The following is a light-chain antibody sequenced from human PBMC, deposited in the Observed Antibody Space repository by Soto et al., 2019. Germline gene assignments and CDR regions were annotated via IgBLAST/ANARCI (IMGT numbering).Light chain of an antibody. CDR1: QSVSSN. V-gene: IGKV3D-15*01. CDR2: GAS. J-gene: IGKJ1*01. Sequence: EIVMTQSPATLSVSPGERATLSCRASQSVSSNLAWYQQKPGQAPRLLIYGASSRATGIPDRFSGSGSGTDFTLTISSLQSEDFAVYYCQQYDNWPPAWTFGQGTKVHIK. CDR3: QQYDNWPPAWT.